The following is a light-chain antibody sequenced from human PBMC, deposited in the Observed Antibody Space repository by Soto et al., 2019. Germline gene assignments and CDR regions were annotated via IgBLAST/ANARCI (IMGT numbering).Light chain of an antibody. CDR2: DAF. CDR3: QQYASYPWT. CDR1: QSLSGW. V-gene: IGKV1-5*01. Sequence: DIQMTQSPSTLSGSVGDRVTITCRASQSLSGWLAWYQQTPGKAPKLLISDAFRLESGVPSRFRGSGSGTEFSLTISSLQPGDSATFYCQQYASYPWTFGRGTKVDI. J-gene: IGKJ1*01.